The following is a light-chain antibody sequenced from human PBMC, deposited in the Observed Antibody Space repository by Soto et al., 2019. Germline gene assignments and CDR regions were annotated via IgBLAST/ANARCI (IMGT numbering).Light chain of an antibody. CDR3: SSYTSSSTSRYV. CDR2: DVS. V-gene: IGLV2-14*01. Sequence: QSALTQPASVSGSPGQSSTISCTGTSSDVGGYNYVSWYQQHPGKAPKLMIYDVSNRPSGVSNRFSGSKSGNTASLTISGLQAEDEADYYCSSYTSSSTSRYVFGTGTKLTVL. CDR1: SSDVGGYNY. J-gene: IGLJ1*01.